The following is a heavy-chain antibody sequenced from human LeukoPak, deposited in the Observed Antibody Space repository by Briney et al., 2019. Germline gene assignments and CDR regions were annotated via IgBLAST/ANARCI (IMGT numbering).Heavy chain of an antibody. J-gene: IGHJ6*03. CDR3: ARGVYSGYDLPYYYYMDV. Sequence: PGGSLRLSCAASGFTFSSYSMNWVRQAPGKGLEWVSSISSSSSYIYYADSVKGRFTISRDNAKNSLYLQMNSLRAEDTAVYYCARGVYSGYDLPYYYYMDVWGKGTTVTVSS. V-gene: IGHV3-21*01. CDR2: ISSSSSYI. D-gene: IGHD5-12*01. CDR1: GFTFSSYS.